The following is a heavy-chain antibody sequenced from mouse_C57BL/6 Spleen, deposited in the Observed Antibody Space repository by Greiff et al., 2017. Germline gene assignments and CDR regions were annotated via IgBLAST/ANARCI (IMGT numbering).Heavy chain of an antibody. V-gene: IGHV1-69*01. CDR3: ARWDYSNYFDY. CDR2: IDPSDSYT. CDR1: GYTFTSYW. J-gene: IGHJ2*01. D-gene: IGHD2-5*01. Sequence: VKLQQPGAELVMPGASVKLSCKASGYTFTSYWMHWVKQRPGQGLEWIGEIDPSDSYTNYQQKFKGKSTLTVDKTSSTAYMQLSSLTSEDSAVNYCARWDYSNYFDYWGQGTTLTVSS.